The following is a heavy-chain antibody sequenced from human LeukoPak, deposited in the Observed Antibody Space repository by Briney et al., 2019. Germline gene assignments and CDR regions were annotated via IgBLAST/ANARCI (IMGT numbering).Heavy chain of an antibody. D-gene: IGHD2-15*01. CDR3: ARADIVVVVAATPRCNYYGMDV. CDR1: GFTFSSYE. J-gene: IGHJ6*02. V-gene: IGHV3-48*03. Sequence: GGTLRLSCAASGFTFSSYEMKWVRQAPGKGLEWVSYISSSGSTIYYADSVKGRFTISRDNAKNSLYLQMNSLRAEDTAVYYCARADIVVVVAATPRCNYYGMDVWGQGTTVTVSS. CDR2: ISSSGSTI.